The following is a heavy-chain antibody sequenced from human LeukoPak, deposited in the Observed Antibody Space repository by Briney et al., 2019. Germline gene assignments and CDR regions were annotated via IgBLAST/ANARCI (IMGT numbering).Heavy chain of an antibody. J-gene: IGHJ6*02. CDR3: ARDDGIAAYYYGMDV. CDR1: GGSISSYY. D-gene: IGHD1-14*01. CDR2: IYTSGST. Sequence: KPSETLSLTCTVSGGSISSYYWSWIRQPAGKGLEWIGRIYTSGSTNYNPSLKSRVTMSVDTSKNQFSPKLSSVTAADTAVYYCARDDGIAAYYYGMDVWGQGTTVTVSS. V-gene: IGHV4-4*07.